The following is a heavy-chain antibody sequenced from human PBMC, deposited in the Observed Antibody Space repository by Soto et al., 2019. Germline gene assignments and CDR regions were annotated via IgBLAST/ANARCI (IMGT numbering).Heavy chain of an antibody. CDR2: IYPGDSDT. V-gene: IGHV5-51*01. Sequence: GESLKISCKGSGYSFTSYWIGWVRQMPGKGLEWMGIIYPGDSDTRYSPSFQGQVTISADKSISTAYLQWSSLKASDTAMYYCASPIYSSSGGYYYGMDVWGQGTTVTVSS. CDR3: ASPIYSSSGGYYYGMDV. J-gene: IGHJ6*02. D-gene: IGHD6-6*01. CDR1: GYSFTSYW.